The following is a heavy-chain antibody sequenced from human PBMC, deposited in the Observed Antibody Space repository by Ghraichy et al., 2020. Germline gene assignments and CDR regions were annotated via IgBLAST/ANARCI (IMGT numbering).Heavy chain of an antibody. Sequence: GGSLRLSCAASGFTFGTYAMGWVRQAPGKGLEWVATISAGAGTNTFFGGSVEGRFTISRDTSQNTVYLQMNSLRAGDTAVYDCAREHTSTWFLFDSWGQGPLVTVSS. CDR2: ISAGAGTNT. CDR1: GFTFGTYA. CDR3: AREHTSTWFLFDS. J-gene: IGHJ4*02. D-gene: IGHD6-13*01. V-gene: IGHV3-23*01.